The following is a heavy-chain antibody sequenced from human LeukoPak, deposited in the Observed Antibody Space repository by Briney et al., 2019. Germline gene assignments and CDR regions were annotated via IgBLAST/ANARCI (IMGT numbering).Heavy chain of an antibody. V-gene: IGHV4-34*01. Sequence: SETLSLTCAVYGGSFSGYYWSWIRQPPGKGLEWIGEINHSGSTNYNPSLKSRVTISVDTSKNQSSLKLSSVTAAGTAVYYCARGLIAADHTQGNWFDPWGQETLVTVSS. CDR1: GGSFSGYY. D-gene: IGHD6-25*01. CDR3: ARGLIAADHTQGNWFDP. J-gene: IGHJ5*02. CDR2: INHSGST.